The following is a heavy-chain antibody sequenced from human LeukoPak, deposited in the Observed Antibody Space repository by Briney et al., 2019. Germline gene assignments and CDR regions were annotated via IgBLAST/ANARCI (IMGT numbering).Heavy chain of an antibody. CDR2: IYFGGAT. D-gene: IGHD1-14*01. CDR3: AKRLDNNYFDH. J-gene: IGHJ4*02. Sequence: GRSLRLSCAASGFNLTLAPMSWVRQAPGGGPDWVADIYFGGATYHADSVRGRFSISRDDSKSTLYLQMNGLRAEDTAVYYCAKRLDNNYFDHWGQGVLVTVSS. V-gene: IGHV3-23*01. CDR1: GFNLTLAP.